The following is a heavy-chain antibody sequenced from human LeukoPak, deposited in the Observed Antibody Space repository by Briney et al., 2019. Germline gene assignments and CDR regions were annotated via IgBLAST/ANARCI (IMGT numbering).Heavy chain of an antibody. V-gene: IGHV1-2*06. CDR2: INPNNGAT. D-gene: IGHD1-26*01. CDR3: TRESGSYHGNDY. CDR1: GYTFTNFA. Sequence: ASVKVSCKASGYTFTNFAINWVRQAPGQGLEWMGRINPNNGATNYAQKLQGRVTITGDTSISTAYMELSSLRSDDTAVYYCTRESGSYHGNDYWGQGTLVTVFS. J-gene: IGHJ4*02.